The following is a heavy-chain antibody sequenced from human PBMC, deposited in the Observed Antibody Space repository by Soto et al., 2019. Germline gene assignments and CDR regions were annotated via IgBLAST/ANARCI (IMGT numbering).Heavy chain of an antibody. J-gene: IGHJ6*02. CDR3: ATENAQDYYDSSGYGMDV. D-gene: IGHD3-22*01. CDR2: INPSGGST. Sequence: ASVKVSCKASGYTFTSYYMHWVRQAPGQGLEWMGIINPSGGSTSYAQKFQGRVTMTRDTSTSTVYMELSSLRSEDTAVYYCATENAQDYYDSSGYGMDVWGQGTTVTVSS. CDR1: GYTFTSYY. V-gene: IGHV1-46*01.